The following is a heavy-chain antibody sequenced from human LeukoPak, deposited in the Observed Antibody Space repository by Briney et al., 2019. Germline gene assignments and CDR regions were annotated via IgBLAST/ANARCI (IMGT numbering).Heavy chain of an antibody. CDR3: ASPILKYGSGTPPLGLHY. V-gene: IGHV3-21*04. D-gene: IGHD3-10*01. CDR1: GFTFSSSS. J-gene: IGHJ4*02. CDR2: ISTSSIYI. Sequence: GGSLRLSCAASGFTFSSSSMNWVRQAPGKGLEWVSSISTSSIYIYYADSMKGRFTISRDNAKNSLYLQMNSLRSEDTAVYYCASPILKYGSGTPPLGLHYWGQGTLVTVSS.